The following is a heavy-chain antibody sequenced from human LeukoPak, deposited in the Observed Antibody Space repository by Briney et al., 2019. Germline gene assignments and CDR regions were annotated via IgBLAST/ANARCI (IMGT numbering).Heavy chain of an antibody. Sequence: GGSLRLSCAASGFNLNSYMLNWVRQAPGKGLVWVSRINSDGSSTSYADSVKGRFTISRDNAKNTLYLQMNSLRVEDTAVYYCARVMVRGVTLPGYWGQGTLVTVSS. D-gene: IGHD3-10*01. CDR1: GFNLNSYM. V-gene: IGHV3-74*01. J-gene: IGHJ4*02. CDR3: ARVMVRGVTLPGY. CDR2: INSDGSST.